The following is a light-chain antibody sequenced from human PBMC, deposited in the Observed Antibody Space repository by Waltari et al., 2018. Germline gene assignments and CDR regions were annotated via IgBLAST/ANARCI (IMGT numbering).Light chain of an antibody. CDR3: CSFAGSSTYYV. CDR2: EVT. J-gene: IGLJ1*01. Sequence: QSALTQPASVSGSPGQSITISCTGTSSDVGTYNLVSWYQQHPGKAPKPMIYEVTNRPSGVSTRFSGYKSGNTASLTISGLQAEDEAEYYCCSFAGSSTYYVFGTGTKVTVL. V-gene: IGLV2-23*02. CDR1: SSDVGTYNL.